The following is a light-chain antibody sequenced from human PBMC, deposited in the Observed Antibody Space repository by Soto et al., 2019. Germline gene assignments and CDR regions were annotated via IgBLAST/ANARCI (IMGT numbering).Light chain of an antibody. CDR3: QQSYYIPRS. Sequence: IQMTQSPSSLSASVGDRVTISCRASHNINNYLNRYQQKPGTAPKPLIYAASSLQPGVPSRFNRSRSATDFTLTISSLQPEDSATYYCQQSYYIPRSFGQGTKLEIK. V-gene: IGKV1-39*01. CDR2: AAS. J-gene: IGKJ2*03. CDR1: HNINNY.